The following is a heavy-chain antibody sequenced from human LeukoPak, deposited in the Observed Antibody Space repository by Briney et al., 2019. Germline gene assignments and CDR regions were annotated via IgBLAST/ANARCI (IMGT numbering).Heavy chain of an antibody. CDR2: INPNSGGT. V-gene: IGHV1-2*02. CDR1: GYTFTGYY. D-gene: IGHD5-24*01. J-gene: IGHJ6*03. CDR3: ARDRPRDGYNYYYYMDV. Sequence: ASVKVSCKASGYTFTGYYMHWVRQAPGQGLEWMGWINPNSGGTNYAQKFQGRVTMTRDTPISTAYMELSRLRSDDTAVYYCARDRPRDGYNYYYYMDVWGKGTTVTVSS.